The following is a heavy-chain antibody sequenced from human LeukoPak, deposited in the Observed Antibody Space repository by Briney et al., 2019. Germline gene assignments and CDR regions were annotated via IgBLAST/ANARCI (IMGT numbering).Heavy chain of an antibody. CDR3: ARDRNYYDSSGYYFAN. CDR2: IYYSGST. CDR1: GVSISNYY. Sequence: PSETLSLTCTVSGVSISNYYWSWIRQPPGKGLEWIGYIYYSGSTNYNPSLKSRVIISVDTSKNQFSLKLSSVAAADTAVYYCARDRNYYDSSGYYFANWGQGTLVTVSS. V-gene: IGHV4-59*01. J-gene: IGHJ4*02. D-gene: IGHD3-22*01.